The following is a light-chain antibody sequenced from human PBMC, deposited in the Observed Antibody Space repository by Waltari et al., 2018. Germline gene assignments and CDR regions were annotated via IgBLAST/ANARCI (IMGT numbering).Light chain of an antibody. CDR3: SSQSSNDVVL. CDR2: DVI. Sequence: QSALTQPASVSGSPGQSVTIFCAGTSNDVGGYNSVSWYQEYPGQAPRLIIYDVIDRPSGVSDRFSGSKSGNTASLTISGLQAEDEADYYCSSQSSNDVVLFGGGTKLTVL. V-gene: IGLV2-14*01. J-gene: IGLJ2*01. CDR1: SNDVGGYNS.